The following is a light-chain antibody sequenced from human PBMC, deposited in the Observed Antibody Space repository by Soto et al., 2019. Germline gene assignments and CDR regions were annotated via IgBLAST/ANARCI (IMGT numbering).Light chain of an antibody. CDR2: EGS. CDR3: CSYAGSGTYV. J-gene: IGLJ1*01. CDR1: SSDVGSYDL. Sequence: QSALXQPASVSGSPGQSITISCTGTSSDVGSYDLVSWYQQHPGKAPKLIIYEGSKRPSGVSNRFSGSKSGNTASLTISGLQAKDEADYYCCSYAGSGTYVFGPGTKVTVL. V-gene: IGLV2-23*01.